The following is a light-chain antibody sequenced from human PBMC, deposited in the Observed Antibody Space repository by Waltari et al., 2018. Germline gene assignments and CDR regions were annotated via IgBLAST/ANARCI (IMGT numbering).Light chain of an antibody. V-gene: IGLV3-19*01. CDR2: GKN. CDR1: SLRSYY. J-gene: IGLJ3*02. Sequence: SSELTQDPAVSVALGQTVRITCQGDSLRSYYASWYQQKPGQAPVLVIYGKNNRPSGIPDRFSGSSSGNTASLTITGAQAEDEADYYCNSRDSSGNQVFGGATKLTVL. CDR3: NSRDSSGNQV.